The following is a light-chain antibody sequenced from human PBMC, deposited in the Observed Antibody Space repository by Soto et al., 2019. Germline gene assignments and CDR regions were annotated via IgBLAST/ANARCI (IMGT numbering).Light chain of an antibody. J-gene: IGKJ1*01. CDR3: QQDNSYPGT. V-gene: IGKV1-5*03. CDR1: QSISSW. Sequence: DIQMTQSPSTLSASVGDRVTITCRASQSISSWLDWYQQKPGKAPKLLIYKASTLESGVPSRFSGSGSGTEFTLTISSLQPYDFANYYCQQDNSYPGTFGQGTRVEI. CDR2: KAS.